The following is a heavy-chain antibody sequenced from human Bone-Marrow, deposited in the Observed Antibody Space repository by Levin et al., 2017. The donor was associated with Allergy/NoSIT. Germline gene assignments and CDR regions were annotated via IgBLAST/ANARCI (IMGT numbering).Heavy chain of an antibody. CDR1: GFTFSSYG. Sequence: GESLKISCAASGFTFSSYGMHWVRQAPGKGLEWVAVIWYDGSNKYYADSVKGRFTISRDNSKNTLYLQMNSLRAEDTAVYYWARGGIAVAGDGDYFDYWGQGTLVTVSS. J-gene: IGHJ4*02. CDR3: ARGGIAVAGDGDYFDY. V-gene: IGHV3-33*01. D-gene: IGHD6-19*01. CDR2: IWYDGSNK.